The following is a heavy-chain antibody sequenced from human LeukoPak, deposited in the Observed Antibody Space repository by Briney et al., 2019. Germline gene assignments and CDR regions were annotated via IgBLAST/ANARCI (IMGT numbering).Heavy chain of an antibody. CDR1: GGSISSGDYY. Sequence: SETLSLTCTVSGGSISSGDYYWSWIRQPPGKGLEWIGYIYYSGSTYYNPSLKSRVTISVDTSKNQFSLKLSSVTAADTAVYYCAREVEGYHGSGSLAARRNYGMDVWGQGTTVIVSS. J-gene: IGHJ6*02. V-gene: IGHV4-30-4*01. CDR2: IYYSGST. D-gene: IGHD3-10*01. CDR3: AREVEGYHGSGSLAARRNYGMDV.